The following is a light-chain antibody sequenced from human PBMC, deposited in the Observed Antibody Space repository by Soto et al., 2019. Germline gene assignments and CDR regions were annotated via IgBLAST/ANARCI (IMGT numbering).Light chain of an antibody. J-gene: IGLJ2*01. V-gene: IGLV2-23*01. CDR1: SSDVGSYNL. CDR2: EGS. CDR3: CSYAGSSTN. Sequence: QSALTQPASVSGSPGQSITISCTGTSSDVGSYNLVSWYQQHPGKAPKLMIYEGSKRPSGVSNRFSGSKSGNTASLTISGLQAEDEADYYCCSYAGSSTNFGGGTKLTVL.